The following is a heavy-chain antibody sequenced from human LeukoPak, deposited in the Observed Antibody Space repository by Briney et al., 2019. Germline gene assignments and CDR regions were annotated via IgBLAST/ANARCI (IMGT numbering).Heavy chain of an antibody. CDR1: GGSISSYC. Sequence: SETLSLTCTVSGGSISSYCWSWIRQPPGKGLEWIGYIYYSGSTNYNPSLKSRVTISVDTSKNQFSLKLSSVTAADTAVYYCARMSRDPDAFDIWGQGTMVTVSS. CDR3: ARMSRDPDAFDI. J-gene: IGHJ3*02. V-gene: IGHV4-59*01. D-gene: IGHD2-21*02. CDR2: IYYSGST.